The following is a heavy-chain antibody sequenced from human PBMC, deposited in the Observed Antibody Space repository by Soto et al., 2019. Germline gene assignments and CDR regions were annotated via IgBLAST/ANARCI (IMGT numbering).Heavy chain of an antibody. Sequence: EVQLLESGGGLVQPGGSLRLSCAASGFTFSSYAMRWVRQAPVKGLEWVSAISGSGGSTYYADSVKGRFTISRDNSKNALYLQRNRLRAEETAVYYCERRGSGSYYDYWGQGTLVTVSS. D-gene: IGHD1-26*01. CDR2: ISGSGGST. CDR3: ERRGSGSYYDY. V-gene: IGHV3-23*01. CDR1: GFTFSSYA. J-gene: IGHJ4*03.